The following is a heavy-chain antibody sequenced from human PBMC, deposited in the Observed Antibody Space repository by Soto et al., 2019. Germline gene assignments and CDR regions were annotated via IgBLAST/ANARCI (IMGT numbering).Heavy chain of an antibody. D-gene: IGHD3-10*01. CDR3: ARGRYSYETIYYKFYYSALDV. CDR2: INDNGGT. CDR1: GGSIRGYY. Sequence: SETLSLTCGVYGGSIRGYYWSWIRQSPGKGLEWIGDINDNGGTNYNPSLKSRVTTSLDTSKKQVSLMVSSVTAADTAVYYCARGRYSYETIYYKFYYSALDVWGHGTTVTVSS. J-gene: IGHJ6*02. V-gene: IGHV4-34*01.